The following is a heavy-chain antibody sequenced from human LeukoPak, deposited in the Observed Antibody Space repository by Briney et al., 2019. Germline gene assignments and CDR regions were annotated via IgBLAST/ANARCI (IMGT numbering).Heavy chain of an antibody. J-gene: IGHJ4*02. CDR1: GGTFSSYA. V-gene: IGHV1-69*05. D-gene: IGHD3-9*01. Sequence: SVKVSCKGSGGTFSSYAISWVRQAPGQGLEWMGGIIPIFGTANYAQKFQGRVTITTDESTSTAYMELSSLRSEDTAVYYCAAIGGSYDILTHFDYWGQGTLVTVSS. CDR2: IIPIFGTA. CDR3: AAIGGSYDILTHFDY.